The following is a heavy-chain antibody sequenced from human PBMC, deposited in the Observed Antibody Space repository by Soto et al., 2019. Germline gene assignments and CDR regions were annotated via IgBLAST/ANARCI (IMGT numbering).Heavy chain of an antibody. CDR1: GYTFTSYD. D-gene: IGHD2-15*01. Sequence: QVQLVQSGAEVKKPGASVKVSCKASGYTFTSYDINWVRQATGQGLEWMGWMNPNSGNTGYAQKFQGRVTMTRNTSISTVYMELSSLRSKDTAVYYSARPQYCSGGSCYGLYDYWGQGTLVTVSS. V-gene: IGHV1-8*01. CDR3: ARPQYCSGGSCYGLYDY. CDR2: MNPNSGNT. J-gene: IGHJ4*02.